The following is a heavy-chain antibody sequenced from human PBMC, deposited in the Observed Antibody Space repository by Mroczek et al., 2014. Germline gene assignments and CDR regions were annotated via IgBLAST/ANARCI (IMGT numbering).Heavy chain of an antibody. CDR1: GGSISSYY. CDR2: IYYSGST. V-gene: IGHV4-59*01. Sequence: QVQLQESGPGLVKPSETLSLTCTVSGGSISSYYWSWIRQPPGKGLEWIGYIYYSGSTNYNPSLKSRVTISVDTSKNQFSLKLSSVTAADTAVYYCARTHYCSSTSCHYGMDVWGQGTTVTVSS. CDR3: ARTHYCSSTSCHYGMDV. D-gene: IGHD2-2*01. J-gene: IGHJ6*02.